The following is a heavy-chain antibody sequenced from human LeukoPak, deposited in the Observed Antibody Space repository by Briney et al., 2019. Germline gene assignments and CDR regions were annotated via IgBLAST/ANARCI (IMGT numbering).Heavy chain of an antibody. D-gene: IGHD3-10*01. V-gene: IGHV3-21*01. CDR2: ISSSSSSYK. CDR1: GFTFSSYS. J-gene: IGHJ4*02. CDR3: ARDFGYSGSGNYPDYFDY. Sequence: PGGSLRLSCAASGFTFSSYSMNWVRQAPGKGLEWVSSISSSSSSYKYYADSVKGRFTVSRDNAKNSLFLQMNSLRAEDTAIYYCARDFGYSGSGNYPDYFDYWGQGTLVTVSS.